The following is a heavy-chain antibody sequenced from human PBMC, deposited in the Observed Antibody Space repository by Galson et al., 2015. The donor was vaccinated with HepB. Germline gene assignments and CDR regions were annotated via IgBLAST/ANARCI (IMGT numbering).Heavy chain of an antibody. Sequence: SLRLSCAASGFTFSSYAMHWVRQAPGKGLEYVSAISSNGGSTYYADSVKGRFTIPRDNSKNTLYLQMSSLRAEDTAVYYCVSLPIAEVDYWGQGTLVTVPS. V-gene: IGHV3-64D*06. D-gene: IGHD6-13*01. CDR1: GFTFSSYA. CDR2: ISSNGGST. J-gene: IGHJ4*02. CDR3: VSLPIAEVDY.